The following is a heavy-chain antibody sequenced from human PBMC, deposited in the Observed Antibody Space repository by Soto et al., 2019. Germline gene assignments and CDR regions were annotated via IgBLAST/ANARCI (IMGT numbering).Heavy chain of an antibody. CDR3: ARANDVDTAMVPFAFDI. Sequence: GASVKVSCKASGGTFSSYAISWVRQAPGQGLEWMGGIIPILGTANYAQKFQGRVTITADESTSTAYMELSSLRSEDTAVYYCARANDVDTAMVPFAFDIWGQGTMVPVSS. V-gene: IGHV1-69*13. D-gene: IGHD5-18*01. CDR1: GGTFSSYA. J-gene: IGHJ3*02. CDR2: IIPILGTA.